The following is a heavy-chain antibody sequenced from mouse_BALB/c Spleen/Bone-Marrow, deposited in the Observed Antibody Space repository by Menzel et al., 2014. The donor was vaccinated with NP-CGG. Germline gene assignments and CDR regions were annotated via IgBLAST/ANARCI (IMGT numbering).Heavy chain of an antibody. J-gene: IGHJ3*01. V-gene: IGHV1-7*01. Sequence: QVQLQQSGAELAKPGASVKMSCKASGYTFXNYWMHWVKQRPGQGLEWIGYINPSTGYTEYNQKFKDKATLTADKSSSTAYMQLSSLTSEDSAVYYCARGYQRILAYWGQGTLVTVSA. CDR3: ARGYQRILAY. CDR2: INPSTGYT. CDR1: GYTFXNYW.